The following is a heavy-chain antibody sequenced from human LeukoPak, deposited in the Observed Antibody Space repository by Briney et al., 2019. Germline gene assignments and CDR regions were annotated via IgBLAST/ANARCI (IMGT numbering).Heavy chain of an antibody. V-gene: IGHV1-2*02. CDR2: INPNSGDT. CDR1: GYTLNVYY. J-gene: IGHJ4*02. Sequence: ASVKVSCKASGYTLNVYYMHWVRQAPGQGLEWMGWINPNSGDTNYAQKFQGRVTMTRDTSISTVYMELNRLTSDDTAVYYCARDSVVWSSPDYWGQGTLVTVSS. CDR3: ARDSVVWSSPDY. D-gene: IGHD2-2*01.